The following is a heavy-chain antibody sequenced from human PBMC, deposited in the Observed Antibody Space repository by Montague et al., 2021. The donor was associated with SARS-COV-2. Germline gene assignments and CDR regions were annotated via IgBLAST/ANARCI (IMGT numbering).Heavy chain of an antibody. CDR3: ASSIPGAGVGDAFDV. CDR1: GFTFSSYT. D-gene: IGHD6-13*01. Sequence: SLRLSCAASGFTFSSYTSNWVRQAPGKGLEWVSSISRGSSYIHYADSVKGRFTISRDNAKNSLYLQMNSLRAEDTAVYYCASSIPGAGVGDAFDVWGQGTIVTVSS. V-gene: IGHV3-21*01. CDR2: ISRGSSYI. J-gene: IGHJ3*01.